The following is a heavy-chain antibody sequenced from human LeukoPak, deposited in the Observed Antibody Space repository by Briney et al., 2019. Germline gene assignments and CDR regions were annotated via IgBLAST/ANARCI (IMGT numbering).Heavy chain of an antibody. J-gene: IGHJ6*03. CDR1: GYSISSGYY. V-gene: IGHV4-38-2*01. CDR3: ARVWIRGYSYESYYHYYYMDV. CDR2: IYHSGST. Sequence: SETLSLTCAVSGYSISSGYYWGRIRQPPGKGLEWIGSIYHSGSTYYNPSLKSRVTISVDTSKNQFSLKLSSVTAADTAVYYCARVWIRGYSYESYYHYYYMDVWGKGTTVTVSS. D-gene: IGHD5-18*01.